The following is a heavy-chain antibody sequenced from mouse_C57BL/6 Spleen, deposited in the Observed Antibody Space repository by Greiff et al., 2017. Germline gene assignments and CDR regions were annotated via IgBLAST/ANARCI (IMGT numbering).Heavy chain of an antibody. J-gene: IGHJ2*01. CDR3: ARPIGNYLYYFDY. CDR2: IYPRDGST. V-gene: IGHV1-78*01. D-gene: IGHD2-1*01. Sequence: VQLQQSDAELVKPGASVKISCKASGYTFTDHTIHWMKQRPEQGLEWIGYIYPRDGSTKYNEKFKGKATLTADKSSSTAYMQLNSLTSEDSAVYFCARPIGNYLYYFDYWGQGTTLTVSS. CDR1: GYTFTDHT.